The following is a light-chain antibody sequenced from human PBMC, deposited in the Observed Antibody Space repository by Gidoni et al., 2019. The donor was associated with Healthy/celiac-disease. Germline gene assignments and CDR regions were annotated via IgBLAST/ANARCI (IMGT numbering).Light chain of an antibody. V-gene: IGKV3-11*01. CDR3: QQRSNWPPRLT. CDR1: QSVSSY. J-gene: IGKJ4*01. CDR2: DAS. Sequence: EIVLTQSPATLSLSPGERATLSCRASQSVSSYLAWYQQKPGQAPRLLIYDASNRATGIPARFSGSGSGTHFTLTLSRLEPEDFAVYYCQQRSNWPPRLTFXGXTKVEIK.